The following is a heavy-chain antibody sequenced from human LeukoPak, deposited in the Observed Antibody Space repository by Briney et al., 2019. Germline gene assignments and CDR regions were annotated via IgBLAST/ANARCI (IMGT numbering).Heavy chain of an antibody. CDR2: MNPNSGNT. Sequence: GASVKVSCKASGYTFTSYDINWVRQATGQGLEWMGWMNPNSGNTGYAQKFQGRVTITRNTSISTAYMELSSLRSEDTAVYYCARGKRYFDWLRSDYYYYMDVWGKGTTVTVSS. CDR3: ARGKRYFDWLRSDYYYYMDV. D-gene: IGHD3-9*01. CDR1: GYTFTSYD. J-gene: IGHJ6*03. V-gene: IGHV1-8*03.